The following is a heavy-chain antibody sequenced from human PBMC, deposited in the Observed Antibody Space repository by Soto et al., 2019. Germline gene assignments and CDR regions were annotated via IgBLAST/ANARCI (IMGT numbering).Heavy chain of an antibody. CDR1: GYTFNTYG. D-gene: IGHD6-13*01. J-gene: IGHJ6*02. Sequence: QVVLVQSGVEVKKPGASVMVYCTASGYTFNTYGISWVRQAPGQGLEWMGWISTDNGNTNYSQKFQERVTMTTDTSTSTAYMELRSLRSDDTAVYYCARGPLYTSSWFPDYYYYGMDVWGQGTTVTVSS. CDR3: ARGPLYTSSWFPDYYYYGMDV. V-gene: IGHV1-18*01. CDR2: ISTDNGNT.